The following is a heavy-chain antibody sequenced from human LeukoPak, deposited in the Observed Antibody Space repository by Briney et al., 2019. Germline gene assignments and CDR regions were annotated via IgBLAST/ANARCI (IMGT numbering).Heavy chain of an antibody. CDR3: AKDVRSDPSYPAPYMDV. CDR2: ISGSGGST. J-gene: IGHJ6*03. D-gene: IGHD2-2*01. CDR1: GFTFSSYA. Sequence: GGSLRLSCAASGFTFSSYAMSWVRQDPGKGLEWVSAISGSGGSTYYADSVKGRFTISRDNSKNTLYLQMNSLRAEDTAVYYCAKDVRSDPSYPAPYMDVWGKGTTVTVSS. V-gene: IGHV3-23*01.